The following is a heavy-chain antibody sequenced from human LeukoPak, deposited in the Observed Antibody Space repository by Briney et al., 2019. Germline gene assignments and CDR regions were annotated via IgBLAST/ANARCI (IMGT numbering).Heavy chain of an antibody. CDR3: ARPMTTDADFDY. J-gene: IGHJ4*02. D-gene: IGHD4-11*01. Sequence: SETLSLTCTVSGGSLSSSSYYWGWIRQPPGKGLEWIGSIYYSGGTYYNPSLKSRVTISVDTSKNQFSLKLSSVTAADTAVYYCARPMTTDADFDYWGQGTLVTVSS. V-gene: IGHV4-39*01. CDR1: GGSLSSSSYY. CDR2: IYYSGGT.